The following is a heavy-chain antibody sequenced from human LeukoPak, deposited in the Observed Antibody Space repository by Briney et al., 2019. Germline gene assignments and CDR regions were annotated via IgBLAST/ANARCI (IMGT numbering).Heavy chain of an antibody. CDR2: IYPGDSDT. CDR1: GYSFTSCW. J-gene: IGHJ4*02. V-gene: IGHV5-51*01. CDR3: ARLIYCSGGSCYWYFDY. Sequence: GESLKISCKGSGYSFTSCWIGWVRQMPGKGLEWMGIIYPGDSDTRYSPSFQGQVTISADKSISTAYLQWSSLKASDTAMYYCARLIYCSGGSCYWYFDYWGQGTLVTVSS. D-gene: IGHD2-15*01.